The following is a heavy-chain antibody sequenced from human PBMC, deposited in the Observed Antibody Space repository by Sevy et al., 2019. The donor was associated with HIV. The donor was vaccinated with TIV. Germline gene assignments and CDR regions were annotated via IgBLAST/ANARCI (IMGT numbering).Heavy chain of an antibody. Sequence: GGSLRLSCATSGFTFSNYWFHWVRQAPGEGLEWVTGVNSDGSNTNYGDSVKGRFTISRDCAKDTLCLQMDAPRAEDTAVYFCVDANYWDDHWGQGTLVTVSS. D-gene: IGHD2-8*02. J-gene: IGHJ4*02. CDR1: GFTFSNYW. CDR3: VDANYWDDH. V-gene: IGHV3-74*01. CDR2: VNSDGSNT.